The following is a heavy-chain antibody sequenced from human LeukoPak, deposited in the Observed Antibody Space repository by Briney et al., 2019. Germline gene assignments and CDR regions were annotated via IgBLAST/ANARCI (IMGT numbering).Heavy chain of an antibody. D-gene: IGHD3-10*01. V-gene: IGHV3-15*01. Sequence: GGSLRLSCAASGFTFSNAWMSWVRRAPGKGLEWVGRIKRKSDGGTPDNAAPVKGRFTISRDDSKNTLYLQMNSLKIEDTAMYYCATDHGGYYSGSGSYWGSLDYWGQGTVVTVSS. CDR3: ATDHGGYYSGSGSYWGSLDY. J-gene: IGHJ4*02. CDR1: GFTFSNAW. CDR2: IKRKSDGGTP.